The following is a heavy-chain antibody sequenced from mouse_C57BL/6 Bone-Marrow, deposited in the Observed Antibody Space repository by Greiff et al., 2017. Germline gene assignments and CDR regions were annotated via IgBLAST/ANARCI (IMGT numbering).Heavy chain of an antibody. CDR1: GFTFSDYG. V-gene: IGHV5-17*01. CDR2: ISSGSSTI. J-gene: IGHJ4*01. Sequence: DVKLVESGGGLVKPGGSLKLSCAASGFTFSDYGMHWVRQAPEKGLEWVAYISSGSSTIYYADTVKGRFTISRDNAKNTLFLQMTSLRSEDTAMYYCANKDAMDYWGQGTSVTVSS. CDR3: ANKDAMDY.